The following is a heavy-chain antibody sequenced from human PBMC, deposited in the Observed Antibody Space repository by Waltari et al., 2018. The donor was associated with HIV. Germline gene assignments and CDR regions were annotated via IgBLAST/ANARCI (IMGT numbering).Heavy chain of an antibody. CDR3: ARDTEYCSGGSCYYAFDI. J-gene: IGHJ3*02. CDR2: IYHSGST. V-gene: IGHV4-30-2*01. Sequence: QLQLQESASGLVKPSHPLSLTCAVSGCSLSRGGYSSCCILQPPWTGLEWIGYIYHSGSTYYNPSLKSRVTISVDRSKNQFSLKLSSVTAADTDVYYCARDTEYCSGGSCYYAFDIWGQGTMVTVSS. CDR1: GCSLSRGGYS. D-gene: IGHD2-15*01.